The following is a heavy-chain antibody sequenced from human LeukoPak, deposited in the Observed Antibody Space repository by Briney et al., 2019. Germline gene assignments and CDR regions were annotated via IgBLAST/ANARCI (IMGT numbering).Heavy chain of an antibody. CDR1: GFTFGSFA. Sequence: GGSLRLPCAASGFTFGSFAMSWVRQAPGKGLEWVSSISGPGLTTYYTDSVKGRFSISRDNSGNSLYLQMSSLTADDTAMYYCAKERGLIPTAGIGSWGQGTLVAVSS. CDR2: ISGPGLTT. V-gene: IGHV3-23*01. CDR3: AKERGLIPTAGIGS. D-gene: IGHD6-25*01. J-gene: IGHJ5*02.